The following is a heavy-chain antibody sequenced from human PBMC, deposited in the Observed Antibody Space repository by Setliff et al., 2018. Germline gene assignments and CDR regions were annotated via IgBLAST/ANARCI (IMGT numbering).Heavy chain of an antibody. Sequence: PSETLSLTCNVSGDSISSTYYWIWIRQPPGKGLEWIGEINHSGSTNYNPSLKSRVTISVDTSKNQFSLKLSSVTAADTALYYCTVYNTGSSKEHYWGQGTPVTVSS. CDR2: INHSGST. CDR3: TVYNTGSSKEHY. J-gene: IGHJ4*02. CDR1: GDSISSTYY. D-gene: IGHD2-8*02. V-gene: IGHV4-34*01.